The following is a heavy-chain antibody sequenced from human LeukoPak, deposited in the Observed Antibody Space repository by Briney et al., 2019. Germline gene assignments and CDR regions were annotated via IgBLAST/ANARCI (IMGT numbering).Heavy chain of an antibody. J-gene: IGHJ3*02. CDR2: INPNSGGT. CDR1: GYTFTGYY. CDR3: SLGYCSSTSCYSDDAFDI. V-gene: IGHV1-2*02. Sequence: ASVKVSCKASGYTFTGYYMHWVRQAPGQGLEWMGWINPNSGGTNHAQKFQGRVTMTRDTSISTAYMELSRLRSDDTAVYYCSLGYCSSTSCYSDDAFDIWGQGTMVTVSS. D-gene: IGHD2-2*01.